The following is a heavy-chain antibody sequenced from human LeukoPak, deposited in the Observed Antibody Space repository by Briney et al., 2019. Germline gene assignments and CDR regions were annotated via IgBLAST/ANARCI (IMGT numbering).Heavy chain of an antibody. CDR1: GYTFTSYG. Sequence: ASVKVSCKASGYTFTSYGISWVRQAPGQGLEWMGWISAYNGYTNYAQKLHGRVTMTTDTSTSTVYMELRSLRSDDTAVYYCARGAVNRYTWNDDNYYYYYMDVWGKGTTVTISS. CDR3: ARGAVNRYTWNDDNYYYYYMDV. V-gene: IGHV1-18*01. D-gene: IGHD1-20*01. J-gene: IGHJ6*03. CDR2: ISAYNGYT.